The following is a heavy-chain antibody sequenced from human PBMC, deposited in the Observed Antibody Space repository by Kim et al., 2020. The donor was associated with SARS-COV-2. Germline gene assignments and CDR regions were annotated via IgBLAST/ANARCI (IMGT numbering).Heavy chain of an antibody. CDR2: ISYDGSNK. CDR3: ASNILAYCGGDCYSLDY. Sequence: GGSLRLSCAASGFTFSSYAMHWVRQAPGKGLEWVAVISYDGSNKYYADSVKGRFTISRDNSKNTLYLQMNSLRAEDTAVYYCASNILAYCGGDCYSLDYWGQGTLVTVSS. V-gene: IGHV3-30*04. J-gene: IGHJ4*02. D-gene: IGHD2-21*02. CDR1: GFTFSSYA.